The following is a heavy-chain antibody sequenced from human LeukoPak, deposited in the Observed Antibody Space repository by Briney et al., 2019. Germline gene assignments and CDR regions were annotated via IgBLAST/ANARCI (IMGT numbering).Heavy chain of an antibody. CDR1: GFTFTSFG. CDR2: ISGSGGST. V-gene: IGHV3-23*01. D-gene: IGHD6-19*01. J-gene: IGHJ4*02. Sequence: GGSLRLSCAASGFTFTSFGMSWVRQAPGKGLEWVSTISGSGGSTYYADSVKGRFTISRDNSKNTLHLQMNSLRAEDTAVYYCAREGGSSGWYDDFDYWGQGALVTVSS. CDR3: AREGGSSGWYDDFDY.